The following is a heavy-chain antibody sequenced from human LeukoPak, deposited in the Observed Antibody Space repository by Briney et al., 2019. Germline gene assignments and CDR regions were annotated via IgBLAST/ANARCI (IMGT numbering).Heavy chain of an antibody. Sequence: GGSLRLSCVAYGFSLSGYWMYWVRQAPGKGLMYISRNNGDGSTTNYADVVKGRFTMSRDNVKNTLYLQMNSLRVEDTAVYYCARDPRNVGLAPWGQGTLVTVSS. CDR3: ARDPRNVGLAP. CDR2: NNGDGSTT. J-gene: IGHJ5*02. CDR1: GFSLSGYW. V-gene: IGHV3-74*01. D-gene: IGHD2-15*01.